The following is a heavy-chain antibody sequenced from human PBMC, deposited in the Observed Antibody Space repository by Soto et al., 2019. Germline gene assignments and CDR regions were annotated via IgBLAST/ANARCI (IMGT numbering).Heavy chain of an antibody. V-gene: IGHV1-18*01. CDR2: ISAYNGNT. Sequence: ASVKVSCKASGYTFTSYGISWVRQAPGQGLEWMGWISAYNGNTNYAQKLQGRVTMTTDTSTSTAYMELRSLRSDDTAVYYCARGTPGGVRGAQNYYGMDVWGQGTTVTVSS. D-gene: IGHD3-10*01. J-gene: IGHJ6*02. CDR3: ARGTPGGVRGAQNYYGMDV. CDR1: GYTFTSYG.